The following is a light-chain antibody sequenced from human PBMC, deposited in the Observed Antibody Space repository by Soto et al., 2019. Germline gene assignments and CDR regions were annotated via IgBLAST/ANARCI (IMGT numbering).Light chain of an antibody. V-gene: IGKV3-20*01. CDR2: GAS. Sequence: EIVLTRSPGTLSLSPGERATLSCRASQSVSSSYLAWYQQKPGQAPRLLIYGASSRATGIPDRFSGSGSGTDFTLTISRLEPEDSAVYYCQQYGSSPPITFGQGRRLEV. CDR1: QSVSSSY. CDR3: QQYGSSPPIT. J-gene: IGKJ5*01.